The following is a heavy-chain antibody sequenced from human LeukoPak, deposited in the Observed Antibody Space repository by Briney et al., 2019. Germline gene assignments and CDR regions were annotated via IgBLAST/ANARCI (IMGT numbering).Heavy chain of an antibody. CDR1: GGSISNYY. D-gene: IGHD3-22*01. Sequence: SETLSLTCTVSGGSISNYYWSWIRQPPGKGLEWIGYIYYSGSTNYNPSLKSRVTISVDTSKNQFSLKLSSVTAADTAVYYCARVPTYYYDSSGHNGWFDPWGQGTLVTVSS. V-gene: IGHV4-59*01. CDR2: IYYSGST. J-gene: IGHJ5*02. CDR3: ARVPTYYYDSSGHNGWFDP.